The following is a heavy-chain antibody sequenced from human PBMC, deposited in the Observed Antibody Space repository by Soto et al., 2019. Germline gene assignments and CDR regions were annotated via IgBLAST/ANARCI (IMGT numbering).Heavy chain of an antibody. CDR2: INHSGST. V-gene: IGHV4-34*01. Sequence: XETLAPTCAVYGVSFGGYYWSWIRQPPGKGLEWIGEINHSGSTNYNPSLKSRVTISVDTSKDQFSLKLSSVTAADTAVYYCARTYDFWSGYGVVGYWGQGTLVTVSS. D-gene: IGHD3-3*01. CDR3: ARTYDFWSGYGVVGY. J-gene: IGHJ4*02. CDR1: GVSFGGYY.